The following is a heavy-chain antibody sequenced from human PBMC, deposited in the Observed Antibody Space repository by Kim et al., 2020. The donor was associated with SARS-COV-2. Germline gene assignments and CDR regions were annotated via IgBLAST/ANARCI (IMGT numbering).Heavy chain of an antibody. CDR1: GFRFSDYW. J-gene: IGHJ1*01. D-gene: IGHD2-2*01. CDR3: ASFDIPDEH. CDR2: INEGGSAK. V-gene: IGHV3-7*01. Sequence: GGSLRLSCAASGFRFSDYWMTWVRQTPGKGLEWVATINEGGSAKYYVDSVRGRFTISRDNAKNSLHLQTNSLRAEDTAVYYCASFDIPDEHWGQGTLVTVSS.